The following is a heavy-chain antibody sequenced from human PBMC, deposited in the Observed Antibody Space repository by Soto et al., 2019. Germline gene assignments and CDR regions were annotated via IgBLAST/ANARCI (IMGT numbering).Heavy chain of an antibody. CDR3: ARNGGAQYGSSGYHYALVY. Sequence: PGESLTISCKGSGYNFPNNWITWVRQMPGKDLAGMGKIDLTAAYTIYSPLFPVHVAFSADKSINPAYLQFNNLRASDTAVYYCARNGGAQYGSSGYHYALVYGGQGTPVTVSS. D-gene: IGHD3-22*01. CDR2: IDLTAAYT. J-gene: IGHJ4*02. CDR1: GYNFPNNW. V-gene: IGHV5-10-1*01.